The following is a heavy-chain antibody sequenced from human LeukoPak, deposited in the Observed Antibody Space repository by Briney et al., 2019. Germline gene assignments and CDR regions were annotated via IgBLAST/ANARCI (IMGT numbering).Heavy chain of an antibody. Sequence: PGGSLRPSCAASGFTFSSYDMHWVRQATGKGLEWVSAIGTAGDTYYPGSVKGRFTISRENAKNSLYLQMNSLRAEDTAVYYCARVPVGASFFDYWGQGTLVTVSS. CDR3: ARVPVGASFFDY. CDR1: GFTFSSYD. J-gene: IGHJ4*02. CDR2: IGTAGDT. D-gene: IGHD1-26*01. V-gene: IGHV3-13*01.